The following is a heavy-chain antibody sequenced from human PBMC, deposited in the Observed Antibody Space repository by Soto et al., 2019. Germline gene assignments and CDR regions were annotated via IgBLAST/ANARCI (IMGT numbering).Heavy chain of an antibody. CDR2: IYYSGST. CDR1: GGSISSGDYY. D-gene: IGHD3-22*01. J-gene: IGHJ6*02. V-gene: IGHV4-30-4*01. Sequence: SETLSLTCTVSGGSISSGDYYWSWIRQPPGKGLEWIGYIYYSGSTYYNPSLKSRVTISVDTSKNQFSLKLSSVTAADTAVYYCARERGYYYDSSGYPDLMDVWGQGTTVTVSS. CDR3: ARERGYYYDSSGYPDLMDV.